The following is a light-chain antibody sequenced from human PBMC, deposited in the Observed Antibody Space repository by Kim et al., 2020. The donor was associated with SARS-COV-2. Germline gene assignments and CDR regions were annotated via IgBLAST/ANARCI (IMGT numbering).Light chain of an antibody. CDR2: AAS. CDR3: QQSYSTPYT. CDR1: QSISSY. V-gene: IGKV1-39*01. Sequence: SASVGGRVTITCRASQSISSYLNWYQQKPGKAPKLLIYAASSLQSGVPSRFSGSGSGTDFTLTNSSLQPEDFATYYCQQSYSTPYTFGQGTKLEI. J-gene: IGKJ2*01.